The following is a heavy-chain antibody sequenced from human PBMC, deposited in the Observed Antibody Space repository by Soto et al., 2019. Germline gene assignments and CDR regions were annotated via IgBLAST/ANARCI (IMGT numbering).Heavy chain of an antibody. CDR2: INHSGST. V-gene: IGHV4-34*01. J-gene: IGHJ5*02. CDR1: GGSFSGYY. CDR3: ARGNPGLPNHIVVVPAATWFDP. D-gene: IGHD2-2*01. Sequence: PSETLSLTCAVYGGSFSGYYWSWIRQPPGKGLEWIGEINHSGSTNYNPSLKSRVTISVDTSKNQFSLKLSSVTAADTAVYYCARGNPGLPNHIVVVPAATWFDPWGQGTLVTVSS.